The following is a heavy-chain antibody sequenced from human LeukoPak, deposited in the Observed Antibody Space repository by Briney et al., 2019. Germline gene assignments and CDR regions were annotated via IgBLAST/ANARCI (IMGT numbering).Heavy chain of an antibody. V-gene: IGHV4-39*07. CDR3: ARGPYSYDSSGAFDI. CDR2: IYYSGST. J-gene: IGHJ3*02. CDR1: GGSISSNSYY. Sequence: SETLSLTCAVSGGSISSNSYYWGWIRQPPGKGLEWIGSIYYSGSTYYNPSLKSRVTISVDKSKNQFSLKLSSVTAADTAVYFCARGPYSYDSSGAFDIWGQGTMVTVSS. D-gene: IGHD3-22*01.